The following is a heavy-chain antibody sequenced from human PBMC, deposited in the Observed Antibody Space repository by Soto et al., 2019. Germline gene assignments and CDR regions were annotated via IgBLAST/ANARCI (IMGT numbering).Heavy chain of an antibody. V-gene: IGHV3-23*01. CDR1: GFNFSNYA. CDR2: FSASSGST. Sequence: GVRRVSCAASGFNFSNYAMSWVRQAPWKGLEWVSTFSASSGSTYYADSLKGRFTISIDNSKNTLYLQMDSLRAEDTAVYYCAKGLNDFDYWGKGNKVTVSS. J-gene: IGHJ4*02. CDR3: AKGLNDFDY.